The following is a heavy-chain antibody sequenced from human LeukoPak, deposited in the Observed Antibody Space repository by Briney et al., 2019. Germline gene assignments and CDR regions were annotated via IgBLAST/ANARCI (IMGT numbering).Heavy chain of an antibody. D-gene: IGHD1-14*01. V-gene: IGHV1-2*02. J-gene: IGHJ4*02. CDR1: GYTFTGYY. CDR2: IDPKRGGT. CDR3: ATSIEAEIWYFDY. Sequence: ASVKVSCKASGYTFTGYYMHWVRQAPGQGLEWMGWIDPKRGGTNYAQKFQGRVTMTRDTSISTAYMEVSRLRSDDTAVYYCATSIEAEIWYFDYWGQGTLVTVSS.